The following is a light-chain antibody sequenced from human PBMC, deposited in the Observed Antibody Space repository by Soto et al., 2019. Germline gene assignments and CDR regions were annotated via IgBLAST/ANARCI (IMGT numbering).Light chain of an antibody. CDR2: GAS. Sequence: EIVMTQSPATLSVSPGERATISCRASQSVSSNLAWYQQKPGKAPRLLIYGASTRATGIPARFSGSGSGTEFTLTISSLQSEDFAVYYCQKYNNWPFTFGGGTKVEIK. J-gene: IGKJ4*01. CDR3: QKYNNWPFT. V-gene: IGKV3-15*01. CDR1: QSVSSN.